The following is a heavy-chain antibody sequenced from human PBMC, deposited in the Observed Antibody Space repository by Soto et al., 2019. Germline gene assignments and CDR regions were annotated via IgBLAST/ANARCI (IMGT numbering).Heavy chain of an antibody. J-gene: IGHJ6*02. V-gene: IGHV4-4*07. D-gene: IGHD2-2*01. CDR2: IYSDGTT. CDR3: SRVGCSNSKCYTRGMDV. CDR1: GGSISGYY. Sequence: SETLSLTCTVSGGSISGYYWSWVRQPAGKGLEWVGRIYSDGTTNYSPSLKSRVTMSLDTSKDQFSLHLNSVTAADTTVYYCSRVGCSNSKCYTRGMDVWGQGTTVTVSS.